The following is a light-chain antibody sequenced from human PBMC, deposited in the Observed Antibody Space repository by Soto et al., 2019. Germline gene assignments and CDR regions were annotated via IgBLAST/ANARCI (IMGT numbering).Light chain of an antibody. J-gene: IGKJ5*01. CDR2: AAS. CDR1: QGISSY. Sequence: IQLNQSPSSLSASVGDRVTITCRASQGISSYLAWYQQKPGKAPKLLIYAASTLQSGVPSRFSGSGSGTDFTLTISSLQPEDFATYYCQQLNSYLTITFGQGTRLEIK. V-gene: IGKV1-9*01. CDR3: QQLNSYLTIT.